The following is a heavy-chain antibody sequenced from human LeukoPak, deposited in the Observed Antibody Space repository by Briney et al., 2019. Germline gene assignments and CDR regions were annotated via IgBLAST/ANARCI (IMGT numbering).Heavy chain of an antibody. CDR2: IKQDGSEK. J-gene: IGHJ4*02. V-gene: IGHV3-7*05. D-gene: IGHD5-18*01. Sequence: GGSLRLSCAASGXTFSSYWLSWVRQAPGKGLEWVANIKQDGSEKYYVDSVKGRFTISRDNAKNSLYPQMNSLRAEDTAVYYCARGRRGYSYGSDYWGQGTLVTVSS. CDR1: GXTFSSYW. CDR3: ARGRRGYSYGSDY.